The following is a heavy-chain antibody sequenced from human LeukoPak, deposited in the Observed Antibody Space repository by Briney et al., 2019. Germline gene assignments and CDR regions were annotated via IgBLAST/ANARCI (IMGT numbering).Heavy chain of an antibody. Sequence: ASVKVSCKASGYTFTSYAMNWVRQAPGQGLEWMGWINTNTGSPTYAQGFTGRFIFSLDTSVSTAYLQISRLRAEDTAVYYCAREGRVYSSSWAYMDVWGKGTTVTVT. CDR2: INTNTGSP. D-gene: IGHD6-13*01. J-gene: IGHJ6*03. V-gene: IGHV7-4-1*02. CDR3: AREGRVYSSSWAYMDV. CDR1: GYTFTSYA.